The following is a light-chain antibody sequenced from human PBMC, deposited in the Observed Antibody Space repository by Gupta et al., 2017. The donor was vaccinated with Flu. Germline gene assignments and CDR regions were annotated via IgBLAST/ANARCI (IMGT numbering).Light chain of an antibody. Sequence: EIVLTQSPATLSLSPGERATLSCRASQSLSSNSLAWYQHKPGQAPRLLMYGASRRTAGVPDRFSGSGSATDFTLTISSLEPEDFALYFCLHDGNSPHTFGQGTKLEI. CDR2: GAS. CDR1: QSLSSNS. J-gene: IGKJ2*01. V-gene: IGKV3-20*01. CDR3: LHDGNSPHT.